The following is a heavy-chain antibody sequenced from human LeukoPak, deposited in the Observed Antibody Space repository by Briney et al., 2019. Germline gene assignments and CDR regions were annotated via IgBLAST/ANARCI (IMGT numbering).Heavy chain of an antibody. V-gene: IGHV4-59*12. D-gene: IGHD2-2*01. CDR3: ARVKRKYQLLKPLHETPSHYFDY. CDR2: IHYTGST. CDR1: GASIRGYY. J-gene: IGHJ4*02. Sequence: SETLSLTCTVSGASIRGYYWSWIRQPPGKGLEWIGYIHYTGSTDYNPSLKSRVTISVDTSKNQFSLKLSSVTAADTAVYYCARVKRKYQLLKPLHETPSHYFDYWGQGTLATVSS.